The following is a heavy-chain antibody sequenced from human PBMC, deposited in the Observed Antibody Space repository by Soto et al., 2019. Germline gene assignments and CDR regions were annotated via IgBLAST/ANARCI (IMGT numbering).Heavy chain of an antibody. CDR1: GASISAYA. CDR2: LYSSGNT. Sequence: SETLSLTCTVSGASISAYAWSWIRQPAGKGLEWIGRLYSSGNTNYNPSFKSRLTMSADTSKNQFSLKLSSVTAADTAVYYCARGPYSSGWYVVDYWGQGTLVTVSS. D-gene: IGHD6-19*01. J-gene: IGHJ4*02. V-gene: IGHV4-4*07. CDR3: ARGPYSSGWYVVDY.